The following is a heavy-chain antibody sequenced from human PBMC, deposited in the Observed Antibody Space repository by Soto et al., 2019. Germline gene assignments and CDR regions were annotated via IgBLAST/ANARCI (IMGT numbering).Heavy chain of an antibody. J-gene: IGHJ5*02. CDR1: GGSISTTNW. CDR2: ILHIGST. V-gene: IGHV4-4*02. CDR3: ASGFDSDGLYNGGHP. Sequence: VQLQESGPGLVKPSGTLSLTCTVSGGSISTTNWWSWVRQSPGKGLEWIGEILHIGSTNYNPSRKSRVTISIDKSKTQSSLRLSSVTAADTAVYYCASGFDSDGLYNGGHPWGQGTLVSVSS. D-gene: IGHD3-22*01.